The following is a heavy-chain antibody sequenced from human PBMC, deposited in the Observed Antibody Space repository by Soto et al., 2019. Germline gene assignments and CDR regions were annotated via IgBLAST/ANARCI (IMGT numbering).Heavy chain of an antibody. Sequence: SETLSLTCAVSGGSISSGHYPWTWIRQPPGKGLEWIGYIYPGGNTYYSPSLKSRVTMALDTSKSLVSLRLNSVTAADTAVYYCARLAGVAISPWGQGTLVTVSS. V-gene: IGHV4-30-2*01. CDR1: GGSISSGHYP. CDR2: IYPGGNT. CDR3: ARLAGVAISP. J-gene: IGHJ4*02. D-gene: IGHD2-21*01.